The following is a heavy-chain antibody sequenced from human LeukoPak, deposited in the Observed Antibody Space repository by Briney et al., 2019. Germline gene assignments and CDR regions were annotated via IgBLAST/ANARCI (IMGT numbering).Heavy chain of an antibody. J-gene: IGHJ3*02. CDR1: GYTFTSYD. Sequence: ASVKVSCKASGYTFTSYDINWVRQATGQGLEWMGWMNPNSGNTGYAQKFQGRVTMTRNTSISTAHMELSSLRSEDTAVYYCARGPHRVLRYFDWLGRRNAFDIWGQGTMVTVSS. V-gene: IGHV1-8*01. CDR2: MNPNSGNT. CDR3: ARGPHRVLRYFDWLGRRNAFDI. D-gene: IGHD3-9*01.